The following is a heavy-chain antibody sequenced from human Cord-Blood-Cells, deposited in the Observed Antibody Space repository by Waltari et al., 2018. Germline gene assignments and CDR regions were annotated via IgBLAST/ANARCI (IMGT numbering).Heavy chain of an antibody. CDR3: ARLYYYDSSGYYFDY. CDR2: IYDSGST. CDR1: GGSISSGGYY. D-gene: IGHD3-22*01. J-gene: IGHJ4*02. Sequence: QVQLQESGPGLVKPSQTLSLTCTVSGGSISSGGYYWSWIRQHPGKGLEGMGYIYDSGSTYYNPSRKSRVTISVDTSKNQFSRKLSSMTAADTAVYYCARLYYYDSSGYYFDYWGQGTLVTVSS. V-gene: IGHV4-31*03.